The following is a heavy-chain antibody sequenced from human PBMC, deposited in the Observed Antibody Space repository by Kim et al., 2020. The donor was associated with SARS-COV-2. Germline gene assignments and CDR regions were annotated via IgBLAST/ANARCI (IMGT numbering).Heavy chain of an antibody. J-gene: IGHJ4*02. CDR1: ESTFSSHW. CDR2: MNIDGSST. D-gene: IGHD6-19*01. Sequence: GGSLRLSCAGSESTFSSHWLHWVRQAPGKGLVWVSRMNIDGSSTVYADSVKGRFIISRDNAKNTLYLQMNSLRAEDTAMYYCARGSYLAVAGYYFDYWGQGALVTVSS. V-gene: IGHV3-74*01. CDR3: ARGSYLAVAGYYFDY.